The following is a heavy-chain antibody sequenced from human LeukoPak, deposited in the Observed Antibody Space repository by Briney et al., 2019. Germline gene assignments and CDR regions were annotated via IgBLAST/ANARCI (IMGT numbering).Heavy chain of an antibody. J-gene: IGHJ4*02. V-gene: IGHV3-23*01. CDR2: IGGGDT. D-gene: IGHD2-8*01. Sequence: GGSLRLSCSTSGFTFRTFAMSWVRQAPGKGLEWVSSIGGGDTYYADSVKGRFIISRDDSRSTVDLQMSSLRAEDTAVYYCTKDGQSFNSMYDYFDSWGPGTLVTVSS. CDR3: TKDGQSFNSMYDYFDS. CDR1: GFTFRTFA.